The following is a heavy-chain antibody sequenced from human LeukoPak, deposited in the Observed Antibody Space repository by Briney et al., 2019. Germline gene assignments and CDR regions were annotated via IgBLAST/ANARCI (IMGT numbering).Heavy chain of an antibody. D-gene: IGHD3-10*01. CDR3: AREGYYGSVKTDAFDI. CDR1: GGSISSYY. J-gene: IGHJ3*02. CDR2: IYYSGRT. V-gene: IGHV4-59*12. Sequence: SETLSLTCTVSGGSISSYYWSWIRQPPGKGLEWIGYIYYSGRTNYSPSLKSRVTISVDSSKNQFTLKLSSVTAADTALYYCAREGYYGSVKTDAFDIWGQGTMVTVSS.